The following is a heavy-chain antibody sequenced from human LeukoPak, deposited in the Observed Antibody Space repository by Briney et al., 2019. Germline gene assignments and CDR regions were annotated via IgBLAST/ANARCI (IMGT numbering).Heavy chain of an antibody. Sequence: GGSLRLSCAASGFTFDDYGMSWVRQAPGKGLEWVSVINWNGGSTGYADSVKGRFTISRDNAKNSLYLQMNSLSAEDTALYHCARDYLVGATTLDLKWFDPWGQGTLVTVSS. CDR2: INWNGGST. CDR3: ARDYLVGATTLDLKWFDP. V-gene: IGHV3-20*01. CDR1: GFTFDDYG. D-gene: IGHD1-26*01. J-gene: IGHJ5*02.